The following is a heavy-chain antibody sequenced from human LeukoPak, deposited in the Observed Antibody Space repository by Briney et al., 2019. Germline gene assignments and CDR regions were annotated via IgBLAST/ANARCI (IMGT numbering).Heavy chain of an antibody. CDR2: ISAYNGYT. CDR1: GYTFTNYG. D-gene: IGHD4-11*01. J-gene: IGHJ1*01. CDR3: ARDKAVTTELTQYFQH. Sequence: ASVKVSCKTSGYTFTNYGVSWVRQAPGQGLEWMGWISAYNGYTDYAQKLQVRVTMTTDTSTSTAYMELRSLTSDDTAVYYCARDKAVTTELTQYFQHWGQGTLVTVSS. V-gene: IGHV1-18*01.